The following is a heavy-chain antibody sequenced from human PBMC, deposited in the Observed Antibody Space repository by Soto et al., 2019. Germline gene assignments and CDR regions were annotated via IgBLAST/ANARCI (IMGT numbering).Heavy chain of an antibody. CDR2: ISYDGSDK. V-gene: IGHV3-30-3*01. CDR3: ARYIVVVTATYAFDI. D-gene: IGHD2-21*02. J-gene: IGHJ3*02. CDR1: GFTFSSYA. Sequence: QVQLVESGGGVVQPGRSLRLSCAASGFTFSSYAMHWVRQAPGKRLEWVAVISYDGSDKYYADSVKGRFTISRDNSKNTLYLQMNSLRAEDTAVYYCARYIVVVTATYAFDIGGQGTMVTVSS.